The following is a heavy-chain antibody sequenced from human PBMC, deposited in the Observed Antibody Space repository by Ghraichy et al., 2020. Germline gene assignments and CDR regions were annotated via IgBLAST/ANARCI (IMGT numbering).Heavy chain of an antibody. CDR1: AFTFSSYA. Sequence: GGSLRLSCAASAFTFSSYAMSWVRQAPGKGLEWVSGISGSGGYTYYADSVKGRVTISRDNSKNTLYLQMNSLRAEDTAVYYCAKVGTAYYFYVMDVWGQGTTVTVSS. D-gene: IGHD1-14*01. CDR3: AKVGTAYYFYVMDV. J-gene: IGHJ6*02. V-gene: IGHV3-23*01. CDR2: ISGSGGYT.